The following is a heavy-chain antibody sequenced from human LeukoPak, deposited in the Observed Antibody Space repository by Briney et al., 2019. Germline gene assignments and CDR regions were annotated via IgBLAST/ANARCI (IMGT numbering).Heavy chain of an antibody. Sequence: SETPSLTCTVSGGSISSGSNFWGWIRQPPGKGLEWIGNIYYSGSTYYNPSLKSRVTISVDTSKNQLSLRLSSVTAADTAVYYCARAPEYGLYYFDYWGQGTLVTVSS. CDR2: IYYSGST. CDR1: GGSISSGSNF. V-gene: IGHV4-39*07. CDR3: ARAPEYGLYYFDY. J-gene: IGHJ4*02. D-gene: IGHD1-14*01.